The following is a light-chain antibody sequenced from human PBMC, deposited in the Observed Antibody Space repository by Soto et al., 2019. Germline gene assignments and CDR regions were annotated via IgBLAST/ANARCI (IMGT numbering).Light chain of an antibody. CDR2: DVS. CDR3: SSYTISGPLVV. V-gene: IGLV2-14*03. J-gene: IGLJ2*01. CDR1: RNDVGGHNY. Sequence: QSALTQPASVSGSPGQSITISCTGTRNDVGGHNYVSWYQQHPGKAPRLMIYDVSSRSSGVSDRFSGSKSGNTASLTISGLHAEDEADYYCSSYTISGPLVVFGGGTKLTVL.